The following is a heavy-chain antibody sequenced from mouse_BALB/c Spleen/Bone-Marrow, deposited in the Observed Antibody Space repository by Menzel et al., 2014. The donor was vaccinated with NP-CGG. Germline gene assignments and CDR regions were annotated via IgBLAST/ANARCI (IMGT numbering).Heavy chain of an antibody. CDR1: GYTFTSYV. CDR3: ARKRGGAMDY. CDR2: IIPSNDVT. V-gene: IGHV1-14*01. Sequence: VQLQQPGPELVKPGASVKMSCKASGYTFTSYVMHWVKQKPGQGPEWIGYIIPSNDVTKYNEKFKGKATLTSDKSSSTAYMELSSLTSEDSAVYYCARKRGGAMDYWGPGTSVTVSS. J-gene: IGHJ4*01.